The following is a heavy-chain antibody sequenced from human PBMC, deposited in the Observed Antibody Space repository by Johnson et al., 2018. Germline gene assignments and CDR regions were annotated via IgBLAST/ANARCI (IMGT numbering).Heavy chain of an antibody. CDR1: GFTFRNYW. CDR3: ARPPGRRLDF. CDR2: INEDGSLK. D-gene: IGHD7-27*01. V-gene: IGHV3-7*01. Sequence: VQLVESGGGLVQXGKSLRLSCAGSGFTFRNYWMTWVRQAPGKGPEWVANINEDGSLKYYVDSVKGRFTISRDNAKDSLYLQMNSLRAEDPAIYYCARPPGRRLDFWGQGTMVTVSS. J-gene: IGHJ3*01.